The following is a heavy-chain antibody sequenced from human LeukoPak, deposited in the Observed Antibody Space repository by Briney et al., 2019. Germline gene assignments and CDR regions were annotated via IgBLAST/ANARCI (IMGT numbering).Heavy chain of an antibody. V-gene: IGHV4-39*01. CDR3: ARLSDLGRWARFGELWCFDY. CDR2: IYYSGST. D-gene: IGHD3-10*01. Sequence: PSETLSLTCTVSGGPISSRSYYWGWIRQPPGKGLEWIGSIYYSGSTYYNPSLKSRVTISVDTSKNQFSLKLSSVTAADTAVYYCARLSDLGRWARFGELWCFDYWGQGTLVTVSS. J-gene: IGHJ4*02. CDR1: GGPISSRSYY.